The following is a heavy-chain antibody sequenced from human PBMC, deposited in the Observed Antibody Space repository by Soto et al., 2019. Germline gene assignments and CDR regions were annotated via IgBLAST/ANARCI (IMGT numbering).Heavy chain of an antibody. V-gene: IGHV4-31*03. J-gene: IGHJ3*02. D-gene: IGHD3-10*01. CDR3: ARVEDYYGSGSYYKWAFDI. CDR1: GGSISSGGYY. CDR2: IYYSGST. Sequence: PSETLSLTCTVSGGSISSGGYYWSWIRQHPGKGLEWIGYIYYSGSTYYNPSLKSRVTISVDTSKNQFSLKLSSVTAADTAVYYCARVEDYYGSGSYYKWAFDIWGQGTMVTVSS.